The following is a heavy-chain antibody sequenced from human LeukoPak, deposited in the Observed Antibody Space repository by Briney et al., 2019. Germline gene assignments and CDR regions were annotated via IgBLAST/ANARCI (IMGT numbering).Heavy chain of an antibody. J-gene: IGHJ4*02. D-gene: IGHD4-17*01. CDR2: IHYSGTT. V-gene: IGHV4-59*07. CDR3: ARALFYGAAAGDY. CDR1: GGSINNYY. Sequence: PSDTLSLTRTVSGGSINNYYWSWTRQPPGEGLEWIGYIHYSGTTNYDPSLKSRVTISLDTSKNQFSLKLSSVTAADTAVYYCARALFYGAAAGDYWGQGTLVTVSS.